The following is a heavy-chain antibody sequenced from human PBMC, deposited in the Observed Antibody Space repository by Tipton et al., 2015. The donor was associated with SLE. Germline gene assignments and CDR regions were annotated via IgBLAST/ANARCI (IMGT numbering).Heavy chain of an antibody. CDR2: IYSGGST. V-gene: IGHV3-23*03. J-gene: IGHJ4*02. D-gene: IGHD6-13*01. Sequence: SLRLSCAASGFTFSSYAMNWVRQAPGKGLEWVSVIYSGGSTYYADSVKGRFTISRDNSKNTLYLQMNSLRAEDTAVYYCANGYGSSWYYFDYWGPGTLVTVSS. CDR1: GFTFSSYA. CDR3: ANGYGSSWYYFDY.